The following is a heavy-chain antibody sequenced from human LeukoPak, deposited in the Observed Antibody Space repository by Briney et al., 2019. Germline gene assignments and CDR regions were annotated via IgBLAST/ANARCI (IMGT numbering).Heavy chain of an antibody. Sequence: SETLSLTCTVSGGSMSSISDDWGWIRQPPGKGLEWIGTIYYSGSTSYNPSLKSRVTISVDTSKDQFSLKLSSVTAADPAVYYCERPIAAARYYFDYWGQGTLVTVSS. D-gene: IGHD6-13*01. CDR2: IYYSGST. CDR3: ERPIAAARYYFDY. CDR1: GGSMSSISDD. V-gene: IGHV4-39*01. J-gene: IGHJ4*02.